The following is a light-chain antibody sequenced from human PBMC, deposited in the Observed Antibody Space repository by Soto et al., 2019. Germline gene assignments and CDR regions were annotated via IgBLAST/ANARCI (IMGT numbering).Light chain of an antibody. Sequence: NVLTHSPVALSLSPKERATLSCRASQSVSGYLAWYQQKPVQAPRLLIYGESNRATWIPDRFRGSGSGTDFTLTISRLEPEEFGVYYCQQRSNGPPIPFGQGIRLENK. V-gene: IGKV3-11*01. CDR3: QQRSNGPPIP. J-gene: IGKJ5*01. CDR2: GES. CDR1: QSVSGY.